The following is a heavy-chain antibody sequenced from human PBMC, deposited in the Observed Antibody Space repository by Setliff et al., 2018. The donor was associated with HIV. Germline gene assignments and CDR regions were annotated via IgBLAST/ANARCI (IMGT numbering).Heavy chain of an antibody. D-gene: IGHD3-10*01. CDR1: GGSISSHY. V-gene: IGHV4-59*11. CDR3: ARSDPGDSGSLEDWFDP. CDR2: IYYSGST. J-gene: IGHJ5*02. Sequence: SETLSLTCTVSGGSISSHYWSWIRQPPGKRLEWIGYIYYSGSTNYIPSLKSRVTISVDTSKNQFSLKLTSVTAADTAVYYCARSDPGDSGSLEDWFDPWGQGTLVTVSS.